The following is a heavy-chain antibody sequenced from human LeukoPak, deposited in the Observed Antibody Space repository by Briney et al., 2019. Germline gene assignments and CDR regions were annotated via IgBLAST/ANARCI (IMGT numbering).Heavy chain of an antibody. D-gene: IGHD3-10*01. Sequence: GASVKVSCKTSGYNFPSYTMHWLRQAPGQSPEWMGSINGDNGNTKYSEKFQDRVTFTRDTSASSAYMELSSLRSEDTAVYYRARSSSGTYHYWGQGTLVTVSS. CDR2: INGDNGNT. V-gene: IGHV1-3*01. CDR3: ARSSSGTYHY. J-gene: IGHJ4*02. CDR1: GYNFPSYT.